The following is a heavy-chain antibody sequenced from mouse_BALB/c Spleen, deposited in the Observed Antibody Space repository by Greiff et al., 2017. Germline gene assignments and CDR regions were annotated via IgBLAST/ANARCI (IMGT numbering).Heavy chain of an antibody. CDR2: IYPGNVNT. CDR1: GYTFTSYY. Sequence: QVQLQQSGPELVKPGASVRISCKASGYTFTSYYIHWVKQRPGQGLEWIGWIYPGNVNTKYNEKFKGKATLTADKSSSTAYMQLSSLTSEDSAVYFCARKEGSSDEFAYWGQGTLVTVSA. J-gene: IGHJ3*01. D-gene: IGHD1-1*01. CDR3: ARKEGSSDEFAY. V-gene: IGHV1S56*01.